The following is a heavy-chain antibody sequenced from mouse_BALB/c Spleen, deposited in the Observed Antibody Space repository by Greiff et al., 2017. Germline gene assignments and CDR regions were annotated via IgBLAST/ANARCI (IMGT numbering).Heavy chain of an antibody. Sequence: VQRVESGPGLVQPSQSLSITCTVSGFSLTSYGVHWVRQSPGKGLEWLGVIWSGGSTDYNAAFISRLSISKDNSKSQVFFKMNSLQANDTAIYYCARKGWDYDAMDYWGQGTSVTVSS. CDR1: GFSLTSYG. D-gene: IGHD1-1*02. CDR3: ARKGWDYDAMDY. V-gene: IGHV2-2*02. CDR2: IWSGGST. J-gene: IGHJ4*01.